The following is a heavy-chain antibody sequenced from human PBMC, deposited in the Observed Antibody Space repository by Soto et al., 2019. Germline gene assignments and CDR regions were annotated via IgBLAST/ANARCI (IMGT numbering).Heavy chain of an antibody. Sequence: GGSLRLSCTASGFTFGDYAMSWFRQAPGKGLEWVGFIRSKAYGGTTEYAASVKGRFTISRDDSKSIAYLQMNSLKTEDTAVYYCTRDDSRRQLVGGFDPWGQGTLVTVSS. J-gene: IGHJ5*02. CDR2: IRSKAYGGTT. V-gene: IGHV3-49*03. D-gene: IGHD6-6*01. CDR3: TRDDSRRQLVGGFDP. CDR1: GFTFGDYA.